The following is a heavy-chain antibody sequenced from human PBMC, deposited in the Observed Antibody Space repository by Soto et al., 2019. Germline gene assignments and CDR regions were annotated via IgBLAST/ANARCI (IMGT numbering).Heavy chain of an antibody. J-gene: IGHJ4*02. CDR3: ATPYSSSWFSPFDY. V-gene: IGHV3-23*01. D-gene: IGHD6-13*01. CDR2: IGAGYGT. Sequence: PVGSRGLSCAGSGFTFGSYAMSLVRQAPGKGLEWVSSIGAGYGTYYADSVKGRFTISRDNSKNTLYLQMNSLRAEDTAIYYCATPYSSSWFSPFDYWGQGSLVTVS. CDR1: GFTFGSYA.